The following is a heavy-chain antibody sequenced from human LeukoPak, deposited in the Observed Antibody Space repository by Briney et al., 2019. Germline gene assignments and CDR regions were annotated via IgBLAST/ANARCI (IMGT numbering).Heavy chain of an antibody. D-gene: IGHD3-10*01. Sequence: PGGSLRLSCAASGFTFSDYYMSWIRQAPGKGREWVSYISSSGSTIYYADSVKGRFTISRDNAKNSLYLQMNSLRAEDTALYYCARLSAYYYGSYFYYYMDVWGKGTTVTVSS. CDR3: ARLSAYYYGSYFYYYMDV. J-gene: IGHJ6*03. CDR2: ISSSGSTI. V-gene: IGHV3-11*04. CDR1: GFTFSDYY.